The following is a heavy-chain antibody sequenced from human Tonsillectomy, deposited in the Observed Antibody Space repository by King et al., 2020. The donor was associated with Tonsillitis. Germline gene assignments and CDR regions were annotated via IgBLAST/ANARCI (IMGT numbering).Heavy chain of an antibody. CDR1: GFTFNNHF. Sequence: VQLVESGGGLVQPGGSLRLSCAVSGFTFNNHFMDWVRQAPGKGLEWVGRSRNKLNSYTTEYAASVKGRFTISRDDSKNSLYLQMNSLRTEDMGVYYCAGVGMYSGTYAYDYWGQGTLVTVSS. D-gene: IGHD1-26*01. CDR2: SRNKLNSYTT. V-gene: IGHV3-72*01. J-gene: IGHJ4*02. CDR3: AGVGMYSGTYAYDY.